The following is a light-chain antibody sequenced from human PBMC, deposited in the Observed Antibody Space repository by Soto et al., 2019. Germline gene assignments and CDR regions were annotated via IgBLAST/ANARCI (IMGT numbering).Light chain of an antibody. J-gene: IGKJ2*01. CDR2: WAS. V-gene: IGKV4-1*01. CDR1: RSILYSSNTKNY. CDR3: QQYYSTPYT. Sequence: DIVMTQSPDSLAVSLGERATINCKSSRSILYSSNTKNYLAWYQQKPEQPPKLLIYWASTRESGVPDRFSGSGSGTDFTLTISSLQAEDVAVYYCQQYYSTPYTFGQGTKLEIK.